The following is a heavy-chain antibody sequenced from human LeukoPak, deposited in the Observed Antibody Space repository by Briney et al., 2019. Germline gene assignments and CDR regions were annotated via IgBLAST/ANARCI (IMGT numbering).Heavy chain of an antibody. Sequence: VASVKVSCKASGGTFSSYAISWVRQAPGQGLEWMGGIIPIFGTANYAQKFQGRVTITADKSTSTAYMELSSLRSEDTAVYYCANYYYDSSGYYRYFDYWGQGTLVTVSS. CDR3: ANYYYDSSGYYRYFDY. V-gene: IGHV1-69*06. D-gene: IGHD3-22*01. CDR2: IIPIFGTA. CDR1: GGTFSSYA. J-gene: IGHJ4*02.